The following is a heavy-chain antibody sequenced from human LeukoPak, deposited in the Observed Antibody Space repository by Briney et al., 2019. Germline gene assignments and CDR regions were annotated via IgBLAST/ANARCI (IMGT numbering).Heavy chain of an antibody. CDR3: ARDGDTVLTRGYYYYMDV. D-gene: IGHD4-23*01. J-gene: IGHJ6*03. Sequence: GGSLRLSCAASGFTFSNYWMHWVRQAPGKGLVWVSRINSDGINTSYADSVKGRFTISRDNAKKSLYLQMNSLRAEDTAVYYCARDGDTVLTRGYYYYMDVWGKGTTVTVSS. V-gene: IGHV3-74*01. CDR1: GFTFSNYW. CDR2: INSDGINT.